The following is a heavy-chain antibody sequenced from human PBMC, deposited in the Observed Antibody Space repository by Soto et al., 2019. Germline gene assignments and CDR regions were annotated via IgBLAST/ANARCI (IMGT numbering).Heavy chain of an antibody. CDR2: INHSGST. J-gene: IGHJ6*02. CDR3: ARGPVYYDYVWGSYYGMDV. Sequence: PSETLSLTCAVYGGSFSGYYWSWIRQPPGKGLEWIGEINHSGSTNYNPSLKSRVTISVDTSKNQFSLKLSSETAADTAVYYCARGPVYYDYVWGSYYGMDVWGQGTTVTVSS. D-gene: IGHD3-16*01. V-gene: IGHV4-34*01. CDR1: GGSFSGYY.